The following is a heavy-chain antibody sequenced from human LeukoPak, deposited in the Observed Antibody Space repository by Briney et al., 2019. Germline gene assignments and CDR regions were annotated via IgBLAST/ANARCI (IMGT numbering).Heavy chain of an antibody. CDR2: ISGSGGST. CDR1: GFTFSSYA. CDR3: AKDGSSWYQYFQH. D-gene: IGHD6-13*01. J-gene: IGHJ1*01. V-gene: IGHV3-23*01. Sequence: PGGSLRLSCAASGFTFSSYAMSWVRQAPGKGLEWVSAISGSGGSTYYADSVKGRFTTSRDNSKNTLYLQMNSLRAEDTAVYYCAKDGSSWYQYFQHWGQGTLVTVSS.